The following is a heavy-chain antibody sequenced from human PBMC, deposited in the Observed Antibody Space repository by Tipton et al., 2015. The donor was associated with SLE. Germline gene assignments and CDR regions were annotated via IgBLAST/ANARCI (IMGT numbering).Heavy chain of an antibody. CDR2: ISYSGGST. D-gene: IGHD1-26*01. Sequence: SLRLSCVASGFTFNIYAMTWVRQAPGKGLEWVSGISYSGGSTYYADSVKGRFTISRDNSKNTLYLQMNSLRAEDTAVYYCARDSGNYSIDYWGQGTLVTVSS. CDR3: ARDSGNYSIDY. CDR1: GFTFNIYA. J-gene: IGHJ4*02. V-gene: IGHV3-23*01.